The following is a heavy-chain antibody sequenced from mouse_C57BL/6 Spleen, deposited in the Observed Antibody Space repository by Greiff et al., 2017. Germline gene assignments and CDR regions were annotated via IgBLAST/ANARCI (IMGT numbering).Heavy chain of an antibody. D-gene: IGHD2-1*01. CDR1: GYTFTSYW. V-gene: IGHV1-7*01. CDR2: INPSSGYT. Sequence: VQRVESGAELAKPGASVKLSCKASGYTFTSYWMHWVKQRPGQGLEWIGYINPSSGYTKYNQKFKDKATFTADKSSSTAYMQMSSLTYDDSAVYYCARTSYGNYEYFDVWGTGTTVTVSS. J-gene: IGHJ1*03. CDR3: ARTSYGNYEYFDV.